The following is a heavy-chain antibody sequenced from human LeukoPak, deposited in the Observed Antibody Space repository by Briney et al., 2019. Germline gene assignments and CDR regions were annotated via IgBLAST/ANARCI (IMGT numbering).Heavy chain of an antibody. Sequence: SETLSLTCAVYGGSFSGYYWSWIRQPPGKGLEWIGEINHSGSTNYNPSLKSRVTISVDTSKNQFSLKLSSVTAADPAVYYCARGPRVPLVPAAEVDPWGQGTLVTVSS. CDR3: ARGPRVPLVPAAEVDP. CDR2: INHSGST. J-gene: IGHJ5*02. CDR1: GGSFSGYY. V-gene: IGHV4-34*01. D-gene: IGHD2-2*01.